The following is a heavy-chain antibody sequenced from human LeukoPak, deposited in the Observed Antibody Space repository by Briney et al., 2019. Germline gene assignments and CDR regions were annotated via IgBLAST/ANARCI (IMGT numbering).Heavy chain of an antibody. D-gene: IGHD5-12*01. CDR2: IIPILGTT. J-gene: IGHJ4*02. V-gene: IGHV1-69*13. Sequence: GASVKVSCKASGVTFSSYAINWVRQAPGVGLEWMGGIIPILGTTNYAQKLQGRVTITADESTTTAYMELTSLKPDDTAVYFCARSGYSGGSYTPPGRLWGQGTLVIASS. CDR1: GVTFSSYA. CDR3: ARSGYSGGSYTPPGRL.